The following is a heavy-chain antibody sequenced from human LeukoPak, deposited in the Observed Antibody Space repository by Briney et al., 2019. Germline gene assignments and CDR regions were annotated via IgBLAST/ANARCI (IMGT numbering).Heavy chain of an antibody. D-gene: IGHD6-19*01. V-gene: IGHV1-2*02. CDR2: INPNSGGT. Sequence: GASVKVSCKASGYTFTGYYMHWVRQTPGQGLEWMGWINPNSGGTNYAQKFQGRVTMTRDTSISTAYMELSRPRSDDTAVYYCARRPPVIAVAGTYNWFDPWGQGTLVTVSS. CDR1: GYTFTGYY. J-gene: IGHJ5*02. CDR3: ARRPPVIAVAGTYNWFDP.